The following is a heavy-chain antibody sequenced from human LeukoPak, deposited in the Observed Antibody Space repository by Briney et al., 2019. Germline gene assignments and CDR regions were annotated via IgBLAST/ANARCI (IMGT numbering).Heavy chain of an antibody. CDR2: ISSSSSYI. D-gene: IGHD2-2*01. V-gene: IGHV3-21*01. CDR3: ARGVQLMPDY. CDR1: GFTFSSYS. Sequence: GGSLRLSCEASGFTFSSYSMNWVRQAPGKGLEWVSSISSSSSYIYYADSVKGRFTISRDNAKNSLYLQMNSLRAEDTAVYYCARGVQLMPDYWGQGTLVTVSS. J-gene: IGHJ4*02.